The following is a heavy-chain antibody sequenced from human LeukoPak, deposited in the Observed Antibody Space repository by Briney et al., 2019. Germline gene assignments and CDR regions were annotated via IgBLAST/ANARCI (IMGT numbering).Heavy chain of an antibody. V-gene: IGHV3-23*01. CDR1: GFTFSSHA. D-gene: IGHD3-10*01. J-gene: IGHJ4*02. Sequence: PGGSLRLSCAASGFTFSSHAMNWVRQAPGKGLEWVSAISSSGGNTYYADSVKGRFTISRDNSKNTLYLQMNSLRPEDTAVYYCAREGFYGSGSSPTFYFDYWGQGTLVTVSS. CDR3: AREGFYGSGSSPTFYFDY. CDR2: ISSSGGNT.